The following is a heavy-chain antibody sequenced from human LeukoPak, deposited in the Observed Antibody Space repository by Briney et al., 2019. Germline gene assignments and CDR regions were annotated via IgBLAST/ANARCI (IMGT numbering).Heavy chain of an antibody. V-gene: IGHV4-4*07. Sequence: LETLSLTCTVSGGFIGTYYWSWIRQPAGKGLEWIGRIYTSGSTHYNPSLQSRVSMAVDTSKNQFSLMLTSVTAADTAVYYCARGQLATAMGRDYFDYWGQGTVVTVSS. CDR3: ARGQLATAMGRDYFDY. CDR2: IYTSGST. D-gene: IGHD5-18*01. CDR1: GGFIGTYY. J-gene: IGHJ4*02.